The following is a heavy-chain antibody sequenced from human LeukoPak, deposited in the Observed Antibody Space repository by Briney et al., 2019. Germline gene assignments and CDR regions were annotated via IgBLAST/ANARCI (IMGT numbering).Heavy chain of an antibody. V-gene: IGHV4-38-2*01. D-gene: IGHD4-17*01. Sequence: PSETLSLTCAVSGYSISSGYYWGWIRQPPGKGLEWIGSIYHSGSTYYNPSLKSRVTISVDTSKNQFSLKLSSVTAADTAVYYCARYSTVTPYDAFDIWGQGTMVTVSS. CDR3: ARYSTVTPYDAFDI. CDR1: GYSISSGYY. CDR2: IYHSGST. J-gene: IGHJ3*02.